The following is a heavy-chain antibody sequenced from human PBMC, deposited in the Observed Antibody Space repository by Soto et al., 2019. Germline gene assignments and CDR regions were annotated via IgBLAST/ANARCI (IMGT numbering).Heavy chain of an antibody. CDR1: GFTFSSYA. CDR3: ARGWPYYFDY. D-gene: IGHD2-15*01. CDR2: ISGSGGST. J-gene: IGHJ4*02. V-gene: IGHV3-23*01. Sequence: GGSLRLSCAASGFTFSSYAMSWVRQAPGKGLEWVSAISGSGGSTHYADSVKSRFTISRDNSKNTLYLQMNSLRAEDTAVYYCARGWPYYFDYWGQGTLVTVSS.